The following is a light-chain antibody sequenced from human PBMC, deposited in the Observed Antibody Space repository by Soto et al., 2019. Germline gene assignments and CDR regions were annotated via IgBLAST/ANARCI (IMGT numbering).Light chain of an antibody. J-gene: IGKJ5*01. Sequence: PGERATLSCRASQSVSSYVAWYQQKPGQAPRLLIYDASNRATGIPARFSGSGSGTDFTLTISSLEPEDFAVYYCQQRYNWPITFGQGSRLEIK. CDR1: QSVSSY. V-gene: IGKV3-11*01. CDR3: QQRYNWPIT. CDR2: DAS.